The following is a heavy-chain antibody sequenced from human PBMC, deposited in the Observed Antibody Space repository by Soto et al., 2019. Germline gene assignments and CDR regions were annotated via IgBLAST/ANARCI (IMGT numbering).Heavy chain of an antibody. CDR1: GGTFSSYA. CDR3: AREPFTITHYYYYGMDV. J-gene: IGHJ6*02. CDR2: IIPIFGTA. D-gene: IGHD5-12*01. V-gene: IGHV1-69*13. Sequence: ASVKVSCKASGGTFSSYAISWVRQAPGQGLEWMGGIIPIFGTANYAQKFQGRVTITADESTSTAYMELSSLRSEDTAVYYCAREPFTITHYYYYGMDVWGQGTTVTVSS.